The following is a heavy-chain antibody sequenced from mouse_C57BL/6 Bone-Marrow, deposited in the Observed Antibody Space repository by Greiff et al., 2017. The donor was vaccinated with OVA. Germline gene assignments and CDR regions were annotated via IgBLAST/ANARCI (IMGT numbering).Heavy chain of an antibody. CDR2: IDPTNDYT. J-gene: IGHJ2*01. V-gene: IGHV1-4*01. Sequence: VQLQQSGAELARPGASVKMSCKASGYTFTSYTIHWVKQRPGQGLEWIGYIDPTNDYTNYNQKFKGKATLTADKSSSTAYMQLSSLTSEDSAVYNCTRGYYWDYWGQGTTLTVSS. CDR1: GYTFTSYT. CDR3: TRGYYWDY.